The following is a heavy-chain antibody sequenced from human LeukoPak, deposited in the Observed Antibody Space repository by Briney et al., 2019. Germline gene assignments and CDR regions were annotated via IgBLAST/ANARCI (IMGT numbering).Heavy chain of an antibody. CDR3: AKDRSSGWYANNWFDP. Sequence: PGGSLRLSCAASGFTFSSYGMHWVRQAPGKGLEWVAFIRYDGSNKYYADSVKGRFTISRDNSKNTLYLQMNSLRAEDTAVYYCAKDRSSGWYANNWFDPWGQGTLVTVSS. CDR2: IRYDGSNK. V-gene: IGHV3-30*02. J-gene: IGHJ5*02. CDR1: GFTFSSYG. D-gene: IGHD6-19*01.